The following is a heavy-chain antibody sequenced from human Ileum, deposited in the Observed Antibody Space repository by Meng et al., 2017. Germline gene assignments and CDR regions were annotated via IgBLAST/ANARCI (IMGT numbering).Heavy chain of an antibody. Sequence: LLVTTTTLSPTVVVSGDSISSTNWWILVRQPPGKGLALIGEIFHTGSTNYNPSLKSRVTISADKSKNQFSLNLSSVTAADTAVYYCATNKNKKIDYWGQGTLVTVSS. V-gene: IGHV4-4*02. J-gene: IGHJ4*02. CDR1: GDSISSTNW. D-gene: IGHD2/OR15-2a*01. CDR3: ATNKNKKIDY. CDR2: IFHTGST.